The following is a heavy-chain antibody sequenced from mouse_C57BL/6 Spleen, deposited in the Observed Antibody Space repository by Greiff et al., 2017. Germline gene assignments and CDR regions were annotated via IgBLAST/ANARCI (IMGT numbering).Heavy chain of an antibody. D-gene: IGHD4-1*02. V-gene: IGHV1-59*01. CDR3: ARPTGTRVNYWYFDV. CDR2: IDPSDSYT. J-gene: IGHJ1*03. Sequence: VQLQQPGAELVRPGTSVKLSCKASGYTFTSYWMHWVKQRPGQGLEWIGVIDPSDSYTNYNQKFKGKATLTVDTSSSTAYMQLSSLTSEDSAVYYCARPTGTRVNYWYFDVWGTGTTVTVSS. CDR1: GYTFTSYW.